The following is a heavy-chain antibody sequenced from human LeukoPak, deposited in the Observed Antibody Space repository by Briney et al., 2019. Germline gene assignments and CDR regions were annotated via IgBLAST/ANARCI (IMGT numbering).Heavy chain of an antibody. CDR2: IYDSGTT. D-gene: IGHD5-18*01. CDR1: GYSSSSSTYY. Sequence: SETLSLTCTVSGYSSSSSTYYWHWIRQAPGKGLEWIGNIYDSGTTHYNPSLKSRVTISGDTSKNQFSLKLNSVTAADTAIYYCATHRRSGSGCSENAFETCGQGTMVTVSS. V-gene: IGHV4-39*01. CDR3: ATHRRSGSGCSENAFET. J-gene: IGHJ3*02.